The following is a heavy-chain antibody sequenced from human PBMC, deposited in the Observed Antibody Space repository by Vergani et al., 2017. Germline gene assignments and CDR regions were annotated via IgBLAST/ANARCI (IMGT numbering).Heavy chain of an antibody. CDR2: INPNSGGT. Sequence: VQLVQSGAEVKKPGSSVKVSCKASGGTFSSYAISWVRQAPGQGLEWMGWINPNSGGTNYAQKFQGRVTMTRDTSISTAYMELSRLRSDDTAVYYCARGYYGSGSSAFDYWGQGTLVTVSS. D-gene: IGHD3-10*01. CDR3: ARGYYGSGSSAFDY. CDR1: GGTFSSYA. J-gene: IGHJ4*02. V-gene: IGHV1-2*02.